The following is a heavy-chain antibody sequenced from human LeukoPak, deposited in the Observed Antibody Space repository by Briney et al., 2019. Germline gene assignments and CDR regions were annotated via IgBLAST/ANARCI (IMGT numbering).Heavy chain of an antibody. J-gene: IGHJ4*02. V-gene: IGHV3-23*01. CDR3: AKRGVVIRVILVGFHKEAYYFDS. Sequence: PGGSLRLSCAVSGITLSNYGMSWVRQAPGKGLEWFAGISDRGSRTNYADSVKGRFTISTDHPKTTLYLQMNSLRAEDTAVYFCAKRGVVIRVILVGFHKEAYYFDSWGQGALVTVSS. D-gene: IGHD3-22*01. CDR2: ISDRGSRT. CDR1: GITLSNYG.